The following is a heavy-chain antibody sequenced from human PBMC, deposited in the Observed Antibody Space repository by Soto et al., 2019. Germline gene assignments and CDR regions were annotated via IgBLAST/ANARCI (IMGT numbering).Heavy chain of an antibody. J-gene: IGHJ3*02. CDR1: GYTFTSHA. D-gene: IGHD3-22*01. CDR2: IIADNGNT. Sequence: QVQFVQSGAEVKKPGASVKLSCKASGYTFTSHAMHPVRQAPGQSPEWLGWIIADNGNTKFSQKFQGRVTITRDTSASTTYMELSSLRSEDTAVYYCASGNRDPQYYSENRDYYDAFDIWGKGTMVTVSS. CDR3: ASGNRDPQYYSENRDYYDAFDI. V-gene: IGHV1-3*01.